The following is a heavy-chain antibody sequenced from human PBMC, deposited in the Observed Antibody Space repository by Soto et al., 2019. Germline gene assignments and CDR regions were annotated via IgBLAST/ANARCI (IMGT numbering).Heavy chain of an antibody. CDR1: GGSINNHY. J-gene: IGHJ4*02. CDR3: TRANWYSEY. Sequence: QVQLQESGPGLVKPSETLSLTCTVSGGSINNHYWSWIRQPPGKGLEWLGYVYYNGITNYNPSLKSRVTMSVDTSQYQLSLNLTSLTAADTAMYYCTRANWYSEYWGQGTLVTVSS. D-gene: IGHD2-8*01. CDR2: VYYNGIT. V-gene: IGHV4-59*11.